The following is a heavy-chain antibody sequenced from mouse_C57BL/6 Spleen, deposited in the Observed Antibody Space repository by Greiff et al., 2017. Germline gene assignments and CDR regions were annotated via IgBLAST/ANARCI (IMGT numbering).Heavy chain of an antibody. D-gene: IGHD1-1*01. CDR2: IYPGSGST. J-gene: IGHJ3*01. V-gene: IGHV1-55*01. CDR3: ARRGITTVEAGFAY. CDR1: GYTFTSYW. Sequence: VQLQQPGAELVKPGASVKMSCKASGYTFTSYWITWVKQRPGQGLEWIGDIYPGSGSTNYNETFKSKATLTVDTSSSTAYMQLSSLTSEDSAVYYCARRGITTVEAGFAYWGQGTLVTVSA.